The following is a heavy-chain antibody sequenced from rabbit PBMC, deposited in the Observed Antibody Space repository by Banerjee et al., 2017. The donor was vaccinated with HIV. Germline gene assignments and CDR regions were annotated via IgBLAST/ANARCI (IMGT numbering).Heavy chain of an antibody. D-gene: IGHD4-2*01. CDR1: GFSFSSRYY. J-gene: IGHJ4*01. CDR3: ARDGSL. Sequence: TCTASGFSFSSRYYMCWVRQAPGKGLEWIACIYAGGLDGTYYANWAKGRFTISKTSSTTVTLQMTSLTAADTATYFCARDGSLWGPGTLVTVS. V-gene: IGHV1S40*01. CDR2: IYAGGLDGT.